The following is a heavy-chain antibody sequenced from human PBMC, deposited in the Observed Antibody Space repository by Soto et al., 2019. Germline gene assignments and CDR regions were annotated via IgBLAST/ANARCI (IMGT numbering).Heavy chain of an antibody. CDR3: ARDRGPYSYGDY. Sequence: QVQLVESGGGVVQPGRSLRLSCATSGFTFSNYAMYWVRQAPDKGLEWVAVISYDGSNKKHADSVKGRFTISRDNSKNTLYLQMNSLRTEDTAVYYCARDRGPYSYGDYWGQGTLVTVSS. CDR2: ISYDGSNK. CDR1: GFTFSNYA. J-gene: IGHJ4*02. D-gene: IGHD5-18*01. V-gene: IGHV3-30-3*01.